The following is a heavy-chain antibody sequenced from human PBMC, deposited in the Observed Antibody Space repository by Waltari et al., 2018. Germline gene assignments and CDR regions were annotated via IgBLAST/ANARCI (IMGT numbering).Heavy chain of an antibody. D-gene: IGHD2-21*01. Sequence: QVQLVQSGAEVKKPGASVKISCKTSEYTFTSSYIHWVRQAPGQGLAWMGIINPSVGSTIYAQKCQGRVTMTRDTSTSTVYMELSSLRSEDTAVYYCARDTGALWMDVWGQGTTVTVSS. J-gene: IGHJ6*02. V-gene: IGHV1-46*01. CDR3: ARDTGALWMDV. CDR1: EYTFTSSY. CDR2: INPSVGST.